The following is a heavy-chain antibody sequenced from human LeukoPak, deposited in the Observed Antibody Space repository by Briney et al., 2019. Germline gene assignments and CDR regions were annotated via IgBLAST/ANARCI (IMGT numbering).Heavy chain of an antibody. D-gene: IGHD6-19*01. J-gene: IGHJ4*02. CDR2: IKQDGSEK. V-gene: IGHV3-7*01. Sequence: PGGSLRLSCAVSGFTFEDYGMSWVRQAPGKGLECVANIKQDGSEKYYVDSVKGRFTISRDNAKNSLYLQMNSLRAEDTAVYYCARDGLAVAGNYDYWGQGTLVTVSS. CDR3: ARDGLAVAGNYDY. CDR1: GFTFEDYG.